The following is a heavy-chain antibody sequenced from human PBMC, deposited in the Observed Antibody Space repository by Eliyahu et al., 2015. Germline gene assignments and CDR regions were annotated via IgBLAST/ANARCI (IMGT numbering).Heavy chain of an antibody. CDR2: ISGSGGST. D-gene: IGHD2-2*01. CDR1: GFTFSSYA. Sequence: EVQLVESGGGLVQPGGSLRLSCAASGFTFSSYAMSWVRQAPGKGLEWVSAISGSGGSTYYADSVKGRFTISRDNSKNTLYLQMNSLRAEDTAVYYCAKDLRDCSSTSCYSLYYYYYYGMDVWGQGTTVTVSS. V-gene: IGHV3-23*04. CDR3: AKDLRDCSSTSCYSLYYYYYYGMDV. J-gene: IGHJ6*02.